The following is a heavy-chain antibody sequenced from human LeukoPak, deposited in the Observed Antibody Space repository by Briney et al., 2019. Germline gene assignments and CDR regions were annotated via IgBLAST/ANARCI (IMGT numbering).Heavy chain of an antibody. Sequence: GASVKVSCNAAGYTFTSYYMHWERQAPGQGREWMGITNPIVGSTSCAQKFQGRVTMTRDTSTSTVYMELSSLRSEDTAVYYCARERCTVGEAFDIWGQGTMVTVSS. CDR3: ARERCTVGEAFDI. CDR2: TNPIVGST. D-gene: IGHD3-16*01. J-gene: IGHJ3*02. V-gene: IGHV1-46*01. CDR1: GYTFTSYY.